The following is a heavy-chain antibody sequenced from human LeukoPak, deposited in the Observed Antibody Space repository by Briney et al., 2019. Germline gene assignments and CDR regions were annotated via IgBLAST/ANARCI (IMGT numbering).Heavy chain of an antibody. V-gene: IGHV1-2*02. J-gene: IGHJ3*02. D-gene: IGHD6-6*01. Sequence: AASVKVSCKASGYTFTGYYMHWVRQAPGQGLEWMGWINPDSGGTKYAQKFQGRVTMTRDTSISTAYMDLSRLRSDDTAVYYCARRIAGRLINDAFDIWGQGTMVTVSS. CDR1: GYTFTGYY. CDR3: ARRIAGRLINDAFDI. CDR2: INPDSGGT.